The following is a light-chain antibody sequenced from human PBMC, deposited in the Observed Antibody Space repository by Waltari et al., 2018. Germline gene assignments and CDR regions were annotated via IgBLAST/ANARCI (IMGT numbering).Light chain of an antibody. V-gene: IGLV2-14*03. CDR3: SSYTGSSALVV. Sequence: QSALTQPASVSGSPGQSITISCSGSTIDIGSYNYVSWYQQHPGKAPKLIIFDVNRRPSVVSNRFSGSKSGLTASLTISGLQAEDEAEYYCSSYTGSSALVVFGGGTKLSVL. CDR2: DVN. J-gene: IGLJ2*01. CDR1: TIDIGSYNY.